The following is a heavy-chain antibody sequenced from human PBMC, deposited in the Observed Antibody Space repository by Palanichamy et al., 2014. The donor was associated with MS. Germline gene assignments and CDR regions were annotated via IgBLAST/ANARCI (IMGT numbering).Heavy chain of an antibody. CDR3: ATLVDF. CDR2: LRFDGNNE. D-gene: IGHD3-3*01. CDR1: GFSFNNFG. J-gene: IGHJ4*02. V-gene: IGHV3-30*02. Sequence: QVQLVESGGGVVXPGGSLRLSCVLSGFSFNNFGIHWVRQAPGKGLEWVAFLRFDGNNEYYVDSVKGRFTISRDISKNALFLQMNSLRPDDTAVYYCATLVDFWGQGILVTVSS.